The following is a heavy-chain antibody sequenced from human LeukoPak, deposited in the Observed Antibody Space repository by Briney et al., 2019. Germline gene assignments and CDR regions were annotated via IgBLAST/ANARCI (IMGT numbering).Heavy chain of an antibody. Sequence: PGRSLRLSCAASGFTFDDYAMHWVRQGPGKGLEWVSAISGSGGSTYYADSVKGRFTISRDNSKNTLYLQMNSLRAEDTAAYYCAKTDQDIVVVVAATPRPAFDYWGQGTLVTVSS. CDR2: ISGSGGST. V-gene: IGHV3-23*01. D-gene: IGHD2-15*01. CDR3: AKTDQDIVVVVAATPRPAFDY. J-gene: IGHJ4*02. CDR1: GFTFDDYA.